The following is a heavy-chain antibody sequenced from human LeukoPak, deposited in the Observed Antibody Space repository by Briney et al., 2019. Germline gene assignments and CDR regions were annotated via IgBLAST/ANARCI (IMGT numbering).Heavy chain of an antibody. CDR3: ARGKNYDFWSLGYGMDV. V-gene: IGHV4-34*01. Sequence: SETLSPTCAVYGGSFSGYYWSWIRQPPGKGLEWIGEINHSGSTNYNPSLKSRVTISVDTSKNQFSLKLSSVTAADTAVYYCARGKNYDFWSLGYGMDVWGQGTTVTVSS. D-gene: IGHD3-3*01. CDR1: GGSFSGYY. CDR2: INHSGST. J-gene: IGHJ6*02.